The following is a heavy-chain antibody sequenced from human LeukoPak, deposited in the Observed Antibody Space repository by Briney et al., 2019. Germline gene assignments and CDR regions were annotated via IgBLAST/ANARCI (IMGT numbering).Heavy chain of an antibody. V-gene: IGHV4-31*03. CDR2: IYYIGST. J-gene: IGHJ4*02. Sequence: PSETLSLTCTVSGGSISSGGYYWSWIRHPPGKGLEWMGYIYYIGSTYYNPSLKSRVTISVDTPKNQFSLKLRSVTAADTAVYYCARDRRWPQTIFDYWGQGTLVTVSS. D-gene: IGHD4-23*01. CDR3: ARDRRWPQTIFDY. CDR1: GGSISSGGYY.